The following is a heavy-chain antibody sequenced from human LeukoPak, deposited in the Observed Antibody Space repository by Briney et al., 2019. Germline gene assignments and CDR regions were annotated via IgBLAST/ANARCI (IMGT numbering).Heavy chain of an antibody. V-gene: IGHV3-23*01. CDR2: ISGSGGST. Sequence: GGSLRLSCAASGFTFSSYAMSWVRQAPGKGLEWVSAISGSGGSTYYADSVKGRFTISRDNSKNTLYLQMNSLRAEDTAVYSCAKAPTSMVNSYFDYWGQGTLVTVPS. J-gene: IGHJ4*02. D-gene: IGHD5-18*01. CDR3: AKAPTSMVNSYFDY. CDR1: GFTFSSYA.